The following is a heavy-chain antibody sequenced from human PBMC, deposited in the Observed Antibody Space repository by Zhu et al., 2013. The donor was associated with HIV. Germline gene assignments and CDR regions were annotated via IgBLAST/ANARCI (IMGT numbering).Heavy chain of an antibody. CDR3: ARVADYGSGDLYGY. CDR1: GYIFTGYW. CDR2: INPNSGVT. Sequence: QVQLVQSGAEVKKPGASVKVSCKASGYIFTGYWMHWVRQAPGQGLEWMGWINPNSGVTNYAQKFQGRVTMTRDTSTAYMELSRLRSDDTAVYYCARVADYGSGDLYGYWGQGNPGQRLL. V-gene: IGHV1-2*02. D-gene: IGHD3-10*01. J-gene: IGHJ4*02.